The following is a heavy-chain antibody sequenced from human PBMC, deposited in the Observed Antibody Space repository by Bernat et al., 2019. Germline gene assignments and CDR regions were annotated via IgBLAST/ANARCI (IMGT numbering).Heavy chain of an antibody. V-gene: IGHV3-48*01. J-gene: IGHJ4*02. CDR3: ARNAFGEAHPFDY. D-gene: IGHD3-10*01. Sequence: EVQLVESGGGLVQPGGSLRLSCAASGFTFSSYSMNWVRQAPGKGLEWVSYISSSSSTIYYADSVKGRFTISRDNAKNSLYLQMNSLGAEDTAVYYCARNAFGEAHPFDYWGQGTLVTVSS. CDR1: GFTFSSYS. CDR2: ISSSSSTI.